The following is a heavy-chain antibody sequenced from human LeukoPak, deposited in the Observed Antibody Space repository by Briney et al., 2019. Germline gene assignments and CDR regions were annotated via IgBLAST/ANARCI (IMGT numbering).Heavy chain of an antibody. V-gene: IGHV3-49*04. CDR2: TRSKGYGGTT. CDR3: SKMSCSGGTCYSDD. CDR1: GFTFGDYA. J-gene: IGHJ4*02. D-gene: IGHD2-15*01. Sequence: PGGSLRLSCTTSGFTFGDYAMSWVRQAPGKGLEWIGFTRSKGYGGTTEYAASVKGRFTISRDDSKSIAYLQMNSLKTEDTAVYPCSKMSCSGGTCYSDDWGQGTLVTVSS.